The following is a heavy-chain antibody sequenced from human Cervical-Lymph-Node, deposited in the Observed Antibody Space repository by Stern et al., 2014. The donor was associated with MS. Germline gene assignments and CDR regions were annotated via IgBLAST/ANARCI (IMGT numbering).Heavy chain of an antibody. CDR1: CYTFTTFG. D-gene: IGHD4-17*01. CDR3: ARRVYGDYAAYQDL. J-gene: IGHJ5*02. V-gene: IGHV1-18*04. CDR2: ISAYNGNT. Sequence: QVQLVESGGELKKPGASVKVSCKASCYTFTTFGISWVRQAPGQGLEWMGWISAYNGNTNYAQKFQGRVTLTTKTSTTTAYMELRSLRPDDTAIYFCARRVYGDYAAYQDLWGQGTPVTVSS.